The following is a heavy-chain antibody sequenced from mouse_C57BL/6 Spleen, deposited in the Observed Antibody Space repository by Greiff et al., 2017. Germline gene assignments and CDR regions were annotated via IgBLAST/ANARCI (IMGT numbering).Heavy chain of an antibody. CDR3: ARSDGYYPYYYAMDY. CDR1: GYAFSSYW. D-gene: IGHD2-3*01. CDR2: IYPGDGDT. V-gene: IGHV1-80*01. Sequence: LVESGAELVKPGASVKISCKASGYAFSSYWMNWVKQRPGKGLEWIGQIYPGDGDTNYNGKFKGKATLTADKSSSTAYMQLSSLTSEDSAVYFCARSDGYYPYYYAMDYWGQGTSVTVSS. J-gene: IGHJ4*01.